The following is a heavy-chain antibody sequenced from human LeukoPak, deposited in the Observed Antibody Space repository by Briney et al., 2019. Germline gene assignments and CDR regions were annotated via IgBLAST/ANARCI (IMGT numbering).Heavy chain of an antibody. D-gene: IGHD5-12*01. CDR2: IYYSGST. Sequence: PSETLSLTCTVSGGSISSGDYYWSWIRQPPGKGLEWIGYIYYSGSTYYNPSLKSRVTISVDTSKNQFSLKLSSVTAADTAVYYCARAGFGGYVERPAAFDIWGQGTMVTVSS. CDR1: GGSISSGDYY. CDR3: ARAGFGGYVERPAAFDI. J-gene: IGHJ3*02. V-gene: IGHV4-30-4*01.